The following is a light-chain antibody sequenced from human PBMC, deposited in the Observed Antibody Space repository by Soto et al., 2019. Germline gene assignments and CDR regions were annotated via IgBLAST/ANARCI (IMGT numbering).Light chain of an antibody. V-gene: IGLV1-47*02. J-gene: IGLJ2*01. CDR2: ADS. CDR1: KSNIGSNE. Sequence: QSVLTQPPSASGTPGQRVTISCSGSKSNIGSNEVYWYQQLPGTAPKFLIYADSQRPSGVPDRFSASKSGTSASLTISGLRSEDEAEYYCAVWDDSVFGKIFGGGTKLIVL. CDR3: AVWDDSVFGKI.